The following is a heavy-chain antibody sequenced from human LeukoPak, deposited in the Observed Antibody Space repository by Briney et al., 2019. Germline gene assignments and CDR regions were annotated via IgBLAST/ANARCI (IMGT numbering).Heavy chain of an antibody. CDR3: ARVYSYGLAY. V-gene: IGHV4-61*01. Sequence: SETLSLTCTVSGGSVSSGSYYWSWIRQPPGKGLEWIGYIYYSGSTNYNPSLKSRVTISVDTSKNQFSLKLSSVTAADTAVYYCARVYSYGLAYWGQGTLVTVSS. D-gene: IGHD5-18*01. CDR2: IYYSGST. J-gene: IGHJ4*02. CDR1: GGSVSSGSYY.